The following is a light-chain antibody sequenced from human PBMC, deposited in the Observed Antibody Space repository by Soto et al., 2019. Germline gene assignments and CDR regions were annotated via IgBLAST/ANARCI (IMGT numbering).Light chain of an antibody. CDR2: GNS. CDR3: QSYDSSLSGYV. CDR1: NSNIGAGYD. Sequence: QSVLTQPPSVSGAPGQRITISCTGSNSNIGAGYDVHWYQQLPGTAPKLLVYGNSNRPSGVPDRFSGSKSGTSASLAITGLQAEDEADYYCQSYDSSLSGYVFGTGTQLTVL. V-gene: IGLV1-40*01. J-gene: IGLJ1*01.